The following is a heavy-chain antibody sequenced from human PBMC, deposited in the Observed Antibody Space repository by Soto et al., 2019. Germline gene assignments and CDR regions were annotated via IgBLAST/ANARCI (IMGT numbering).Heavy chain of an antibody. Sequence: GGSLRPSCATSGVTLSNYWVHWVRQAPGKGLVWVSRINSDGSSTSYADSVKGRFTISRDNAKNTLYLQMNSLRAEDTAVYYCVNFDWSHHIWGQGTMVTVSS. CDR3: VNFDWSHHI. CDR2: INSDGSST. CDR1: GVTLSNYW. D-gene: IGHD3-9*01. V-gene: IGHV3-74*01. J-gene: IGHJ3*02.